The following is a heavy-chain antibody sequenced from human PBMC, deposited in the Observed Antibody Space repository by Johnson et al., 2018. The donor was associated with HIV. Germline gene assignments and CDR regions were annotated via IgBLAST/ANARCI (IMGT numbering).Heavy chain of an antibody. CDR3: ATVVTAPRAFDI. D-gene: IGHD2-21*02. J-gene: IGHJ3*02. Sequence: QVQLVESGGVVVQPGGSLRLSCAASGFTFDDYAMHWVRQAPGKGLEWVTFIRYDGSNNYYADSVKGRFNISRDDSKNTLYLQMNSLRAEDTAVYYCATVVTAPRAFDIWGQGTMVTVSS. V-gene: IGHV3-30*02. CDR1: GFTFDDYA. CDR2: IRYDGSNN.